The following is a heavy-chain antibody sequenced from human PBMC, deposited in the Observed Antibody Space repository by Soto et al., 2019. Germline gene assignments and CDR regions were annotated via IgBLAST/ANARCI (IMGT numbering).Heavy chain of an antibody. CDR1: GYTFTSYA. Sequence: QVQLVQSGAEVKKPGASVKVSCEASGYTFTSYAIHWVRQAPGQRLEWMGWINAGNGNTKYSQKFQGRVTITRDTSATTAYMALSSLRAQDTAVYYCAREHDFWSNYCVDYWGQGTLVIVSS. V-gene: IGHV1-3*01. CDR2: INAGNGNT. D-gene: IGHD3-3*01. J-gene: IGHJ4*02. CDR3: AREHDFWSNYCVDY.